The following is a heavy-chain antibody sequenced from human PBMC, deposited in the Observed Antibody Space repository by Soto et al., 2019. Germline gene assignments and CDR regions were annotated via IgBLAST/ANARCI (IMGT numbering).Heavy chain of an antibody. CDR1: GFTCSGYW. CDR2: IKHDGSVQ. J-gene: IGHJ4*02. D-gene: IGHD4-4*01. CDR3: ASAPYSNAWDRFDL. V-gene: IGHV3-7*03. Sequence: QLVESGGGLVQPGGSLRLSCEASGFTCSGYWMSWVRQSPGKGLELVAAIKHDGSVQYYVDSVKGRLTISRDNAKKQLYLQMNGLRAEDTALYYCASAPYSNAWDRFDLWGQGTLVTVSS.